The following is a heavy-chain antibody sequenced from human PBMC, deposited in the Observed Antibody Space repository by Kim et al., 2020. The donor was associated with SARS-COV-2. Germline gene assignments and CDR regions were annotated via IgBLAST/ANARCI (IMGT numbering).Heavy chain of an antibody. J-gene: IGHJ6*02. V-gene: IGHV4-61*01. CDR3: ASKPRGAQTYYYDSSGDSGRYYYYYGMDV. CDR1: GGSVSSGSYY. D-gene: IGHD3-22*01. Sequence: SETLSLTCTVSGGSVSSGSYYWSWIRQPPGKGLEWIGYIYYSGSTNYNPSLKSRVTISVDTSKNQFSLKLSSVTAADTAVYYCASKPRGAQTYYYDSSGDSGRYYYYYGMDVWGQGTTVTVSS. CDR2: IYYSGST.